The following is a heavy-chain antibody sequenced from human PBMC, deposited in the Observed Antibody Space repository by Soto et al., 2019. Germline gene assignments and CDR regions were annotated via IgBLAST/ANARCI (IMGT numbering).Heavy chain of an antibody. V-gene: IGHV3-74*01. Sequence: EVKLVESGGGQVQPGGSLRLSCAASGFVFSRYWMHWVRQAPGKGLVWVSRIKSDGSSTTYADSVQGRVTISRDNAKNTLYLQMNSLRAEDTAVYYCAGSWYDYYGMDVWGQGTTVTVSS. J-gene: IGHJ6*02. CDR2: IKSDGSST. CDR1: GFVFSRYW. D-gene: IGHD6-19*01. CDR3: AGSWYDYYGMDV.